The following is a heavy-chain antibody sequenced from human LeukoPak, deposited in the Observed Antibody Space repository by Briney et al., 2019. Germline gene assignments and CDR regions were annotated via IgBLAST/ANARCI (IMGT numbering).Heavy chain of an antibody. CDR2: ISRSSNTI. CDR3: ARAGRYSYDSSGYYYDAIDI. D-gene: IGHD3-22*01. Sequence: GGSLRLSCAASGCTLSSQSMNWVPQAPGKGLGGASYISRSSNTIYYADSGKGRCTISRDNDKHSLFLQMNSMRAEDTAVYYCARAGRYSYDSSGYYYDAIDIWGQGTMVTVSS. J-gene: IGHJ3*02. V-gene: IGHV3-48*01. CDR1: GCTLSSQS.